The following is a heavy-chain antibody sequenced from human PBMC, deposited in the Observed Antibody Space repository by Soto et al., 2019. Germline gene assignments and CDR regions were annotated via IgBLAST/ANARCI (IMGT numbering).Heavy chain of an antibody. CDR1: GGSISSYY. CDR3: ARVIVFTIFGEEFYCYEH. Sequence: SETLSLTCTVSGGSISSYYWSWIRQPPGKGLEWIGYIYYSGSTNYNPSLKSRVTISVDTSKNQFSLKLTSGTAADTAVYYCARVIVFTIFGEEFYCYEHWGQGTPVTVSS. V-gene: IGHV4-59*12. CDR2: IYYSGST. D-gene: IGHD3-3*01. J-gene: IGHJ5*02.